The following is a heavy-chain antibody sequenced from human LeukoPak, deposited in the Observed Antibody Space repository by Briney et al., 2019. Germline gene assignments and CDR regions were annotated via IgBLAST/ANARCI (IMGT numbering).Heavy chain of an antibody. D-gene: IGHD3-10*01. CDR2: ITGSGVTT. V-gene: IGHV3-23*01. CDR3: AKSNGYGLVDI. Sequence: GGSLRLSCAASGFTFSTYGMSWVRQAPGKGLEWVSAITGSGVTTYYADSVKGRFTISRDNSKNTLYLQMNSLRAEDTAVYYCAKSNGYGLVDIWGQGTMVTVSS. CDR1: GFTFSTYG. J-gene: IGHJ3*02.